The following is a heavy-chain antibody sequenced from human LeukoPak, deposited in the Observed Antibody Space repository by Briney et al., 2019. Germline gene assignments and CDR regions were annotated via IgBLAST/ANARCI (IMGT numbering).Heavy chain of an antibody. CDR2: ISSSSSYI. J-gene: IGHJ1*01. D-gene: IGHD2-21*01. CDR1: GFTFSSYS. Sequence: GGSLRLSCAASGFTFSSYSMNWVRQAPGKGLEWVSSISSSSSYIYYADSVKGRSTISRDNAKTSLYLQMNSLRAEDTAVYYCARVSGGDGFQHWGQGTLVTVSS. V-gene: IGHV3-21*01. CDR3: ARVSGGDGFQH.